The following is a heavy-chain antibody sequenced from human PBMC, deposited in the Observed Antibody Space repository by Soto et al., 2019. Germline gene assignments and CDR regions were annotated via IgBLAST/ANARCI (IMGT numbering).Heavy chain of an antibody. J-gene: IGHJ4*02. CDR2: ISGSGGST. Sequence: EVQLLESGGGLVQPGGSLRLSCAASGFTFSSYAMSWVRQAPGKGLEWVSAISGSGGSTYYADSVKGRFTISRDNSKNTLYLQMNSLRAKDTAVYYCAKGQYCSSTSCYWFDYWGQGTLVTVSS. CDR1: GFTFSSYA. D-gene: IGHD2-2*01. CDR3: AKGQYCSSTSCYWFDY. V-gene: IGHV3-23*01.